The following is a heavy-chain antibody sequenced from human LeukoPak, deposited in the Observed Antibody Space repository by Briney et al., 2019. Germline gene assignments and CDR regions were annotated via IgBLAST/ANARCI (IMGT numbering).Heavy chain of an antibody. Sequence: GESLKISCKGSGYSFTNYWIGWVRQMPGKGLEWMGIIYPGDSDTRYSPSFQGQVTISADKSISTASLQWSSLKPSDTAMYYCARLHLTASLAAVYFDYWGQGTLVTVSS. CDR2: IYPGDSDT. J-gene: IGHJ4*02. D-gene: IGHD2-21*02. CDR1: GYSFTNYW. V-gene: IGHV5-51*01. CDR3: ARLHLTASLAAVYFDY.